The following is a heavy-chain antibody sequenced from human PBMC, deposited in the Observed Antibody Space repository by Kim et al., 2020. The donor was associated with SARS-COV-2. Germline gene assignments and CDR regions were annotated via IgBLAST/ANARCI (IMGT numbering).Heavy chain of an antibody. Sequence: GGSLRLSCAASGFTFSSYDMHWVRQPTGEGLEWVSGITSAGDTYYPDSVKGRFIISRENVKNSLYLQMNSLRAGDTAVYYCARGRLIGGFDPWGQGTLVTVSS. CDR3: ARGRLIGGFDP. CDR1: GFTFSSYD. D-gene: IGHD3-16*01. CDR2: ITSAGDT. J-gene: IGHJ5*02. V-gene: IGHV3-13*01.